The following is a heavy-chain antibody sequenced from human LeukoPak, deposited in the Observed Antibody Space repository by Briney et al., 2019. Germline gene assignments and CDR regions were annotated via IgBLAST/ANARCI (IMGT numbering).Heavy chain of an antibody. V-gene: IGHV4-59*01. CDR1: GGSISPYF. CDR3: ARDDYRGVTNFDP. D-gene: IGHD3-10*01. J-gene: IGHJ5*02. CDR2: ISYTGST. Sequence: SETLSLTCTVSGGSISPYFWSWMRQTPGKGLEWIGYISYTGSTNYSPALKSRVTISVDTSKNQFSLQLTSVTAADTAVYYCARDDYRGVTNFDPWGQGTLVTVSS.